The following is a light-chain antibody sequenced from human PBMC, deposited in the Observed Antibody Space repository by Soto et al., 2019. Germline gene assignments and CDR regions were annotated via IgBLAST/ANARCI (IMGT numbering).Light chain of an antibody. CDR3: QQYGSSGT. CDR1: QSVSRNY. V-gene: IGKV3-20*01. J-gene: IGKJ1*01. CDR2: GAS. Sequence: EVVLTQSPGTLSLSPGERATLSCRASQSVSRNYLAWYQQKPGQAPRLLIYGASNRATGIPDRFSGSGSGTDFTLTISRLEPEDFAVYYCQQYGSSGTFGQGTK.